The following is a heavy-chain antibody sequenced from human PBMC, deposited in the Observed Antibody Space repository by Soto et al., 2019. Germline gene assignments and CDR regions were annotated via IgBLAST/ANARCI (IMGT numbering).Heavy chain of an antibody. CDR2: IWYDGSNK. CDR3: VCSSPSYGMDV. D-gene: IGHD2-2*01. V-gene: IGHV3-33*01. CDR1: GFTCSSYG. Sequence: QVQLVESGGGVVQPGRSLRLSCAASGFTCSSYGMHWVRQAPGKGLEWVAVIWYDGSNKYYADTVKGRFTISRDNSKNTLYLQMISLRAEDTAVYYRVCSSPSYGMDVWGQGTTVTVSS. J-gene: IGHJ6*02.